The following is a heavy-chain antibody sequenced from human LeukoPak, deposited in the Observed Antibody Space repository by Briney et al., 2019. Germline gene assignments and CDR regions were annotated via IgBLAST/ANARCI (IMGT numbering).Heavy chain of an antibody. V-gene: IGHV4-34*01. CDR1: GGSFSSYY. CDR3: ARSHYYDSSGSLNNWFDP. J-gene: IGHJ5*02. D-gene: IGHD3-22*01. Sequence: SETLSLTCAVYGGSFSSYYWSWIRQPPGKGLEWIGEINHSGSTNYNPSLKSRVTISVDTSKNQFSLKLSSVTAADTAVYYCARSHYYDSSGSLNNWFDPWGQGTLVTVSS. CDR2: INHSGST.